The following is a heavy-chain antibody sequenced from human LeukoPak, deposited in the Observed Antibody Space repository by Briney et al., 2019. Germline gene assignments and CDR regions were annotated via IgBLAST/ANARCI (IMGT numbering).Heavy chain of an antibody. D-gene: IGHD5-12*01. CDR2: IYWNDDK. V-gene: IGHV2-5*01. J-gene: IGHJ3*02. CDR3: AHTDIEDTTDAFDI. CDR1: GFSLSTRGVG. Sequence: SGPTLVKPTQTLTLTCTFSGFSLSTRGVGVGWIRQPPGKALEWLTLIYWNDDKRYSPSLKSRVTITKNTSKNQVVLTMTNMDPVDTATYFCAHTDIEDTTDAFDIWGQGTMVTVSS.